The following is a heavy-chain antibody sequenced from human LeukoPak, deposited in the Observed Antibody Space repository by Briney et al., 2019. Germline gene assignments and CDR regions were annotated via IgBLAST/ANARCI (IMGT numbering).Heavy chain of an antibody. V-gene: IGHV1-8*01. CDR2: MNPNSGNT. CDR3: ARGLWADYYDSSGF. Sequence: ASVKVSCKASGYTFTSYDINWVRQATGQGLEWMGWMNPNSGNTGYAQKFQGRVTMTRNTSISTAYMELSSLRSEDTAVYYCARGLWADYYDSSGFWGQGTLVTVSS. CDR1: GYTFTSYD. D-gene: IGHD3-22*01. J-gene: IGHJ4*02.